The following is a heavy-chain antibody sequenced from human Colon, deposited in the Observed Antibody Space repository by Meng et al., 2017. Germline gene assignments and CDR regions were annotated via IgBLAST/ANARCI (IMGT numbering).Heavy chain of an antibody. CDR2: IYSGGHI. D-gene: IGHD3-16*01. CDR3: ARNWVGGGLLFDH. V-gene: IGHV4-59*11. CDR1: GGSISNLY. J-gene: IGHJ4*02. Sequence: QVQLQESGPGLVRPSGTLSLTCAVSGGSISNLYYSWIRQPPGKGLEWVGYIYSGGHINYNPSLKSRATISIDTSKNQLSLNLTSVTADDTAVYYCARNWVGGGLLFDHWGQGTLVTVSS.